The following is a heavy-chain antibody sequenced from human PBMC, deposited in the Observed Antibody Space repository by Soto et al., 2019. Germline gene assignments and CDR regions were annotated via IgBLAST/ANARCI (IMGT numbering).Heavy chain of an antibody. D-gene: IGHD2-15*01. V-gene: IGHV4-31*03. CDR1: GGSISSGTSY. CDR2: IYYSGSF. Sequence: PSETLSLTCTVSGGSISSGTSYWSWIRQRPGKGLEWIGYIYYSGSFYYTPSLRGRVTILADTSKNQFTLRLSSVTAADTAVYYCATRHCSGGSCYSYWFAPWGQGTLVTVSS. J-gene: IGHJ5*02. CDR3: ATRHCSGGSCYSYWFAP.